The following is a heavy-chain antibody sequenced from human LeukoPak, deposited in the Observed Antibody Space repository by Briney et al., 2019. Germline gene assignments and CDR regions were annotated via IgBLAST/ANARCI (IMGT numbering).Heavy chain of an antibody. V-gene: IGHV3-48*01. CDR1: GFTFSSYS. Sequence: PGGSLRLSCAASGFTFSSYSMNWVRQAPGKGLEWVSYISSSSSTIYYADSAKGRFTISRDNAKNSLYLQMNSLRAEDTAVYYCAREPPPQFDNWFDPWGQGTLVTVSS. D-gene: IGHD3-10*01. CDR2: ISSSSSTI. J-gene: IGHJ5*02. CDR3: AREPPPQFDNWFDP.